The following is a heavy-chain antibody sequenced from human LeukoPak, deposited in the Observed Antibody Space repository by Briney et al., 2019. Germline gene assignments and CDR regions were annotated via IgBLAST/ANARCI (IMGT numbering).Heavy chain of an antibody. CDR1: GGSFTDYY. V-gene: IGHV4-34*01. CDR3: ARSNSPLGGNWFDP. J-gene: IGHJ5*02. Sequence: PSETLSLTCAVYGGSFTDYYWNWIRQPPGKGLEWIGEINHSGSTNYNPSLRSRVTVSVDTSKNQFSLKLNSVTAADTAVYYRARSNSPLGGNWFDPWGQGTLVTVSS. D-gene: IGHD3-16*01. CDR2: INHSGST.